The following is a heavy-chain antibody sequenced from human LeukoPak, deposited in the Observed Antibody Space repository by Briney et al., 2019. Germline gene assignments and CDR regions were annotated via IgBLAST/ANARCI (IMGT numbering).Heavy chain of an antibody. J-gene: IGHJ3*02. Sequence: PGGSLRLSCAASRFTFSSYSMNWVRQAPGKGLEWVSSISSSSTYIYYADSVKGRFTISRDNAKNSLYLQMNSLRAEDTAVYYCAKMGNWNYSTNAFDIWGQGTMVTVSS. CDR3: AKMGNWNYSTNAFDI. CDR2: ISSSSTYI. CDR1: RFTFSSYS. V-gene: IGHV3-21*01. D-gene: IGHD1-7*01.